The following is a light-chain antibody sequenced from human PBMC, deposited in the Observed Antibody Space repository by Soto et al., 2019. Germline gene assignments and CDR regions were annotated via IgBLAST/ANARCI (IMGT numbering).Light chain of an antibody. CDR1: QSIASY. Sequence: DIQMTQSPSSLSASVGDRVTITCRASQSIASYLNWYQQKPGKAPRLLIFATSNLQSGVPSRFSGSGSGKNFTLSISSLQPEDSATYCCQQTRTVPPEWTYGQGTKVEI. V-gene: IGKV1-39*01. J-gene: IGKJ1*01. CDR2: ATS. CDR3: QQTRTVPPEWT.